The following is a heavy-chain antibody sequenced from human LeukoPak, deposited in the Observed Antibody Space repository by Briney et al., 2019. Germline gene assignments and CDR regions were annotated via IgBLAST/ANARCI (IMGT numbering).Heavy chain of an antibody. J-gene: IGHJ4*02. V-gene: IGHV1-2*02. CDR1: GYTFTGYY. CDR3: ARVLGYRYYFDY. Sequence: ASVKVSCKASGYTFTGYYMHWVRQAPGQGVEWMGWINPNSGGTNYAQKFQGRVTMTRDTYISTAYMELSRLRSDGTAVYYCARVLGYRYYFDYWGQGTLVTVSS. CDR2: INPNSGGT. D-gene: IGHD5-18*01.